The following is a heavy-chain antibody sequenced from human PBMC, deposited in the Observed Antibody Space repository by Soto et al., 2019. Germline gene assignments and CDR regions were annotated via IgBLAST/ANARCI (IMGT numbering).Heavy chain of an antibody. CDR3: ARGYDTRGAFDI. Sequence: SETLSLTCSVSGDSISSSNYYWGWIRQPPGKGLEWIGYIYYSGSTYYNPSLKSRVTISVDTSKNQFSLKLSSVTAADTAVYYCARGYDTRGAFDIWGQGTMVTVSS. D-gene: IGHD3-22*01. CDR1: GDSISSSNYY. J-gene: IGHJ3*02. CDR2: IYYSGST. V-gene: IGHV4-31*03.